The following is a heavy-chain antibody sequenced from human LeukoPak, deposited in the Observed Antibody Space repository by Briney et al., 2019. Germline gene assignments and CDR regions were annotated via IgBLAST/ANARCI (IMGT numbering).Heavy chain of an antibody. D-gene: IGHD6-13*01. J-gene: IGHJ3*02. CDR1: GLTFSSEW. CDR2: IRSDGSTI. CDR3: ARDAAGASDM. V-gene: IGHV3-74*01. Sequence: GGSVRLSRAGSGLTFSSEWMHWVRQAPGKGLVWVSHIRSDGSTINYADSVKGRFTISRDNAKNTLYLQMNSLRVEDTAVYYCARDAAGASDMWGQGTMVTVSS.